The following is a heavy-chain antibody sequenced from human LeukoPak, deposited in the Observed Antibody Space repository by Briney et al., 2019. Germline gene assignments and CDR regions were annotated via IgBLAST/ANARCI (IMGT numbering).Heavy chain of an antibody. CDR2: IYISGST. V-gene: IGHV4-4*07. CDR3: ARDRGTWNDDGFDY. CDR1: GGSISSYL. J-gene: IGHJ4*02. D-gene: IGHD1-1*01. Sequence: SETLSLTCTVSGGSISSYLWSWIRQPAGKGLEWIGRIYISGSTNYNPSLKSRVTMSVDTSKNQFSLKLSSVTAADTAVYYCARDRGTWNDDGFDYWGQGTLVTVSS.